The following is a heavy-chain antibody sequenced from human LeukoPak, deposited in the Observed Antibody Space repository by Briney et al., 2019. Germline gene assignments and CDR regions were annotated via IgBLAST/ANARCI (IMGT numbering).Heavy chain of an antibody. CDR2: INPNSGGA. D-gene: IGHD6-19*01. CDR1: GYTFTGYY. CDR3: ARAGTLDASGWDFLDY. Sequence: ASVKVSSKASGYTFTGYYMHWVRQAPGQGREWMGWINPNSGGANYAQKFQGRVTMTRDTSITTAYMELSSLRSDDAAVFYCARAGTLDASGWDFLDYWGQGTLVTVSS. V-gene: IGHV1-2*02. J-gene: IGHJ4*02.